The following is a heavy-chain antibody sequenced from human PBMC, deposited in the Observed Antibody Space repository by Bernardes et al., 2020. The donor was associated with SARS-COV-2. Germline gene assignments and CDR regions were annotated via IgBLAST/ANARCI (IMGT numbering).Heavy chain of an antibody. V-gene: IGHV3-74*01. CDR3: AIPGKPGAYYFEN. CDR2: ISSDGSST. CDR1: GLTFSSYC. J-gene: IGHJ4*02. D-gene: IGHD3-10*01. Sequence: GGSLRLSCAASGLTFSSYCMHWVRQAPGKGLVWVSRISSDGSSTTYADSVKGRFTISRDNARNTLYLQLNSLRDEDMAVYYCAIPGKPGAYYFENWGQGTLSSVS.